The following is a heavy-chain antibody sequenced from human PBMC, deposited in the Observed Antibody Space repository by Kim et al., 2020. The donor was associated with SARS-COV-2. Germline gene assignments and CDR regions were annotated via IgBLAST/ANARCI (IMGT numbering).Heavy chain of an antibody. CDR2: LYSGGST. Sequence: GGSLRLSCEASGFSVSSYYMSRVRQAPGKGLEWVSVLYSGGSTVYAESVKGRFIVSRDNSENTLYLHMKSLRPEDTAMYYCVRGGPDNPLFGYRHWYFDLWGRGTLVTVSS. CDR1: GFSVSSYY. D-gene: IGHD3-16*02. J-gene: IGHJ2*01. CDR3: VRGGPDNPLFGYRHWYFDL. V-gene: IGHV3-53*05.